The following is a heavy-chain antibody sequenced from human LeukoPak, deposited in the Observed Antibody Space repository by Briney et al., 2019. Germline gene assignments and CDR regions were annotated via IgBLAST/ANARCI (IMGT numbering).Heavy chain of an antibody. CDR3: ARDRGAAAGQSFLYYYCGMDV. CDR2: IWYDGSNK. D-gene: IGHD6-13*01. V-gene: IGHV3-33*01. J-gene: IGHJ6*01. CDR1: GFTFSSYG. Sequence: GRSLRLSCAASGFTFSSYGMHWVRQAPGKGLEWVAVIWYDGSNKYYADSVKVRFTISRDTSKNTLYLQMNSLRAEDTAVYYCARDRGAAAGQSFLYYYCGMDVWGQGTTVTVSS.